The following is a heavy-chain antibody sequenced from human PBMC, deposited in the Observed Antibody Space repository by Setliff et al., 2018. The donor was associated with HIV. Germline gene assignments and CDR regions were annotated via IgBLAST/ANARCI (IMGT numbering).Heavy chain of an antibody. CDR3: ASIAGPGDYYYSGMDV. CDR2: IFPLFGTT. CDR1: GGTLSSYV. D-gene: IGHD7-27*01. V-gene: IGHV1-69*13. Sequence: ASVKVSCKASGGTLSSYVVSWVRQAPGQGLEWIGGIFPLFGTTNYAQEFQGRVTITADGSTSTAYMDLSSLRSEDTAVYYCASIAGPGDYYYSGMDVWGQGTTVTVSS. J-gene: IGHJ6*02.